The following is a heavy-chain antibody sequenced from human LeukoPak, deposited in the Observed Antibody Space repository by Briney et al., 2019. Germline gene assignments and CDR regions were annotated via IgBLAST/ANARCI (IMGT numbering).Heavy chain of an antibody. J-gene: IGHJ4*02. V-gene: IGHV4-59*01. CDR1: GGSISTYY. CDR2: IHYSGST. Sequence: SETLSLTCTVSGGSISTYYWSWIRQPPGKGLEWIGNIHYSGSTNYNPSLKSRVTVSVDTSKNQFSLKLSSVTAADTAVYYCARVTRGAAARIWVVVDYWGQGTLVTVSS. CDR3: ARVTRGAAARIWVVVDY. D-gene: IGHD6-13*01.